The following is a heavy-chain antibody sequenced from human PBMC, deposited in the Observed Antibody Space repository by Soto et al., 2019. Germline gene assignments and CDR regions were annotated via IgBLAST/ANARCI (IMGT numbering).Heavy chain of an antibody. J-gene: IGHJ6*02. CDR1: GYSFTDYH. CDR3: ARGDSTDCSNGVCSFFYNHDMDV. V-gene: IGHV1-2*04. D-gene: IGHD2-8*01. Sequence: PGPPVKVSCKASGYSFTDYHIHWVRQAPGQGLEWLGRINPKSGGTSTAQKFQGWVTMTTDTSISTASMELTRLTSDDTAIYYCARGDSTDCSNGVCSFFYNHDMDVWGQGTMVTVSS. CDR2: INPKSGGT.